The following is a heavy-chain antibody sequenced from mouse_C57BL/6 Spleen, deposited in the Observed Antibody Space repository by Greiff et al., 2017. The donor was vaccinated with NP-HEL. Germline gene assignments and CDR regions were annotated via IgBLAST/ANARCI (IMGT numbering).Heavy chain of an antibody. CDR1: GYAFSSSW. J-gene: IGHJ4*01. CDR2: IYPGDGDT. Sequence: QVQLQQSGPELVKPGASVKISCKASGYAFSSSWMNWVKQRPGKGLEWIGRIYPGDGDTNYNGKFKGKATLTADKSSSTAYMQLSSLTSEDSAVYFCARRGEAAQDYYAMDYWGQGTSVTVSS. V-gene: IGHV1-82*01. CDR3: ARRGEAAQDYYAMDY. D-gene: IGHD3-2*02.